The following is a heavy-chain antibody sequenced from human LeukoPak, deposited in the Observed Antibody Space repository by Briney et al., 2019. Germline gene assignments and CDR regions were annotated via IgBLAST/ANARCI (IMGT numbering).Heavy chain of an antibody. D-gene: IGHD3-3*01. CDR1: GYTFTDYY. V-gene: IGHV1-2*02. CDR2: INPNSGGT. CDR3: ARGPIFGVVIIAPNWFDP. J-gene: IGHJ5*02. Sequence: GASVKVSCKASGYTFTDYYMHWVRQAPGQGLEWMGWINPNSGGTNYAQKFQGRVTMTRDTSISTAYMELSRLRSDDTAVYYCARGPIFGVVIIAPNWFDPWGQGTLVTVSS.